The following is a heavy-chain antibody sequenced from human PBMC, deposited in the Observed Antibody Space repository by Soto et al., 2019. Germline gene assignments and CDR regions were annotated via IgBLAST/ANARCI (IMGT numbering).Heavy chain of an antibody. D-gene: IGHD1-26*01. CDR2: IPHDGTNT. J-gene: IGHJ4*02. CDR3: ARGGSATNDAWDH. CDR1: GFTFSTYA. V-gene: IGHV3-23*01. Sequence: EVQLLESGGGLVQPGGSLRLSCAASGFTFSTYAMSWVRQAPGKGLDWVSAIPHDGTNTYYADSVKGRFTISRDNSKNMVYLQMNSLRAEDTAVYYCARGGSATNDAWDHWGQGTLVTVSS.